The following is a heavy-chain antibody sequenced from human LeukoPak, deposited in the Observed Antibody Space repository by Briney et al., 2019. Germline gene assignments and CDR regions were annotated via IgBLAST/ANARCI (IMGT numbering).Heavy chain of an antibody. J-gene: IGHJ4*02. D-gene: IGHD3-10*01. CDR3: ARDRRSYGSGSYYPFYFDY. CDR1: GFTFSSYG. CDR2: IWYDGSNK. Sequence: PGGSLGLSCAASGFTFSSYGMHWVRQAPGKGLEWVAVIWYDGSNKYYADSVKGRFTISRDNSKNTLYLQMNSLRAEDTAVYYCARDRRSYGSGSYYPFYFDYWGQGTLVTVSS. V-gene: IGHV3-33*01.